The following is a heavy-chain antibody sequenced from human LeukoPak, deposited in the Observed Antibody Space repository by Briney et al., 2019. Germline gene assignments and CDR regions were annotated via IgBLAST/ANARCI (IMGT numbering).Heavy chain of an antibody. Sequence: GGSLRLPCAASGFTFSNYAMHWVRRAPGKGLEWVAVISSDGSLKYYEDSVKGRFTISRDNSKNTLYLQLSRLRGEDTAVYFCGRRRQQLIDYWGQGALVTVAS. CDR2: ISSDGSLK. V-gene: IGHV3-30-3*01. CDR1: GFTFSNYA. D-gene: IGHD6-13*01. J-gene: IGHJ4*02. CDR3: GRRRQQLIDY.